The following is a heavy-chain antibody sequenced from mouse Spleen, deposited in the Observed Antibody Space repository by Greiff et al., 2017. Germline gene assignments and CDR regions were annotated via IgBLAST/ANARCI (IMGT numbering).Heavy chain of an antibody. CDR1: GYTFTDYN. D-gene: IGHD1-1*02. Sequence: DVKLQESGPELVKPGASVKMSCKASGYTFTDYNMHWVKQSHGKSLEWIGYINPNNGGTSYNQKFKGKATLTVNKSSSTAYMELRSLTSEDSAVYYCARDYPSPQRYAMDYWGQGTSVTVSS. V-gene: IGHV1-22*01. J-gene: IGHJ4*01. CDR2: INPNNGGT. CDR3: ARDYPSPQRYAMDY.